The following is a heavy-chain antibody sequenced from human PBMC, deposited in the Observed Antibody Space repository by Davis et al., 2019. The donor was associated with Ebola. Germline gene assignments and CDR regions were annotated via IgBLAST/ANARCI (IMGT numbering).Heavy chain of an antibody. V-gene: IGHV3-21*01. J-gene: IGHJ4*02. CDR2: ISGSSTDI. Sequence: GGSLRLSCVASGFIFSKYNIHWVRQAPGKGLERVSSISGSSTDIYHADSVKGRFTISRDNTKMSLYLQMNSLRVDDTAVYFCGRSSSWSRVDDWGQGTLVTVSS. D-gene: IGHD6-19*01. CDR3: GRSSSWSRVDD. CDR1: GFIFSKYN.